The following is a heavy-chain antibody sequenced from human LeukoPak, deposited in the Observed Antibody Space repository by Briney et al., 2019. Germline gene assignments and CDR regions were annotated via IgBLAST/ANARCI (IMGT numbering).Heavy chain of an antibody. Sequence: SETLSLTCTVSGGSVSSGSYYWSWIRQPPGKGLEWIGYIYYSGSTNYNPSLKSRVTISVDTSKNQFSLKLSSVTAADTAVYYCARGYSGYDFNDWFDPWGQGTLVTVSS. CDR2: IYYSGST. D-gene: IGHD5-12*01. J-gene: IGHJ5*02. CDR1: GGSVSSGSYY. CDR3: ARGYSGYDFNDWFDP. V-gene: IGHV4-61*01.